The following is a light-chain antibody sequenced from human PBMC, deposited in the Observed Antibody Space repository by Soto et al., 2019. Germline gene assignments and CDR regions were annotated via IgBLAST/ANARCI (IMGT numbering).Light chain of an antibody. CDR3: QQFSSYPLT. CDR2: DVS. J-gene: IGKJ4*01. CDR1: QNISSY. Sequence: IVLTQSPATLSLSPGNRATLSCRASQNISSYLIWYQQKPGQSPRVLIYDVSNRATGIPTRFSGSGSGTDFTLTISSLEPEDFAVYYCQQFSSYPLTFGGGTKVDIK. V-gene: IGKV3-11*01.